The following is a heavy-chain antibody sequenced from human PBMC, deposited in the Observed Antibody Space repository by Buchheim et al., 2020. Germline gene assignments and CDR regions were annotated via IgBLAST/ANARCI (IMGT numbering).Heavy chain of an antibody. V-gene: IGHV3-73*02. CDR1: GFTFSDFA. CDR2: IRSKGNNYAT. CDR3: TTDYYYYMDV. Sequence: EVQLVESGGGLVQPGGSLKLSCAASGFTFSDFAMHWVRQASGKGLEWVGRIRSKGNNYATAYGASVKGRFTFSRADSKNTPYLQMNSLKTEDTAIYYCTTDYYYYMDVWGKGTT. J-gene: IGHJ6*03.